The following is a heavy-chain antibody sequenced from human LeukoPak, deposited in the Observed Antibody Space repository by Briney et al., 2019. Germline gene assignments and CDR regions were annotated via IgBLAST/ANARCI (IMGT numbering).Heavy chain of an antibody. J-gene: IGHJ4*02. CDR3: AKANYCSSTSCYEYYFDY. CDR1: GFTFSSYE. CDR2: ISGSGSTI. V-gene: IGHV3-48*03. D-gene: IGHD2-2*01. Sequence: PGGSLRLSCAASGFTFSSYELNWVRQAPGKGLEWVSYISGSGSTIYYADSVKGRFTISRDNAKNSLYLQMNSLRAEDTAVYYCAKANYCSSTSCYEYYFDYWGQGTLVTVSS.